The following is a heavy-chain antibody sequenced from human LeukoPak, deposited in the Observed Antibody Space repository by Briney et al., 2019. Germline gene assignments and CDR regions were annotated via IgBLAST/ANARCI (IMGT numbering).Heavy chain of an antibody. CDR3: ARDILDWVVTANPFDY. CDR2: VNPNSGGT. V-gene: IGHV1-2*02. J-gene: IGHJ4*02. D-gene: IGHD2-21*02. Sequence: SAVKVAYQASGYTFTDYYMHWLRQAPGQRLEWIGWVNPNSGGTNYAQKFQGTVTMTRDTSISTAYMGLGRLRSDDPAVYYCARDILDWVVTANPFDYWGQGTLVTVSS. CDR1: GYTFTDYY.